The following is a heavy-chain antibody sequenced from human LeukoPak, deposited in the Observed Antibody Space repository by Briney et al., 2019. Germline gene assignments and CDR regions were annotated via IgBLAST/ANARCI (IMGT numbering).Heavy chain of an antibody. CDR1: GYIFTDFY. CDR3: ARSLSVTRGLITTMLGY. J-gene: IGHJ4*02. CDR2: ISPTNGAT. V-gene: IGHV1-2*02. D-gene: IGHD3-10*01. Sequence: ASVKVSCKTSGYIFTDFYLHWVRQAPGQGLEWMGWISPTNGATSYARRSQGRVNMARDTSTSPSYMELSSLGSDDTAVYYCARSLSVTRGLITTMLGYWGQGALVTVSS.